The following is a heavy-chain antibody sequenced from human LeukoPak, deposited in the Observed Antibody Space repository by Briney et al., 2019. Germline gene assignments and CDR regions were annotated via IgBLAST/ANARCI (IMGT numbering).Heavy chain of an antibody. CDR2: ISYDGSNK. Sequence: GSLILSCAASGFTFSSYAMHWVRQAPGKGLEWVAVISYDGSNKYYADSVKGRFTISRDNSKNTLYLQMNSLRAEDTAVYYCARDPKMATIQYYFDYWGQGTLVTVSS. CDR3: ARDPKMATIQYYFDY. J-gene: IGHJ4*02. CDR1: GFTFSSYA. D-gene: IGHD5-24*01. V-gene: IGHV3-30-3*01.